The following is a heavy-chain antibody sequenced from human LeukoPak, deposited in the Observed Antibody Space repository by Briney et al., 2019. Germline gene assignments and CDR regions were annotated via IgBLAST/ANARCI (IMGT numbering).Heavy chain of an antibody. D-gene: IGHD4-23*01. CDR3: ARDLGYGGVDSDY. CDR2: IIPIFGTA. J-gene: IGHJ4*02. CDR1: GGTFSSYA. Sequence: SVKVSCKASGGTFSSYAISWVRQAPGQGLEWMGGIIPIFGTANYAQKFQGRVTITADESTSTAYMELSSLRSEDTAVYYCARDLGYGGVDSDYWGQGTLVTVSS. V-gene: IGHV1-69*01.